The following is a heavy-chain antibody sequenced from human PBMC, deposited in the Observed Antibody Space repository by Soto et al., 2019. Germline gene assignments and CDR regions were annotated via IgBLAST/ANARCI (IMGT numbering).Heavy chain of an antibody. D-gene: IGHD6-6*01. J-gene: IGHJ3*02. CDR2: IIPIFGTA. Sequence: ASVKVSCTASGGTFSTYAINWVRQAPVQGLEWMGGIIPIFGTANYAHKFQGRVTTTADKSTSTAYMELNSLRSEDTAVYYCERDRVRESYSTSSYGSWAFDICGQGTMVTV. V-gene: IGHV1-69*06. CDR3: ERDRVRESYSTSSYGSWAFDI. CDR1: GGTFSTYA.